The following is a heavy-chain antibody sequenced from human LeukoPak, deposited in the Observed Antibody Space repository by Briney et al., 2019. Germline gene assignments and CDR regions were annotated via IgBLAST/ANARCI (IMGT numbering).Heavy chain of an antibody. D-gene: IGHD3-10*01. CDR2: ISAYNGNT. V-gene: IGHV1-18*01. CDR3: AREKTYYYGSGSYYPFDY. CDR1: GYTFTSYG. J-gene: IGHJ4*02. Sequence: ASVKVSCKASGYTFTSYGISWVRQAPGQGLEWMGWISAYNGNTNYAQKLQGRVTMTTDTSTSTAYMELRSLRSDDTAVYYCAREKTYYYGSGSYYPFDYWGQGTLVTVSS.